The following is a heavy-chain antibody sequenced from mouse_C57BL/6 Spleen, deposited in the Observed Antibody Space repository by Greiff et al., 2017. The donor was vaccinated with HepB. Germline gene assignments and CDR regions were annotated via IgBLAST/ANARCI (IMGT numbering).Heavy chain of an antibody. CDR2: INPSNGGT. CDR3: ARERDDGYYNY. D-gene: IGHD2-3*01. Sequence: QVHVKQPGTELVKPGASVKLSCKASGYTFTSYWMHWVKQRPGQGLEWIGNINPSNGGTNYNEKFKSKATLTVDKSSSTAYMQLSSLTSEDSAVYYCARERDDGYYNYWGQGTTLTVSS. CDR1: GYTFTSYW. J-gene: IGHJ2*01. V-gene: IGHV1-53*01.